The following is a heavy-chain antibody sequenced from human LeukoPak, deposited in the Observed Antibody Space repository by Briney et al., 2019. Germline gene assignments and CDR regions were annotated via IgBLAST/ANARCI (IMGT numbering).Heavy chain of an antibody. Sequence: GGSLRLSCAASGLTLSRFAMSWVRQAPGKGLEWVPTISGSGDNTYYAASVKGRFTISRDNLKNTLYVQMNSLRVEDTAVYYCAKGHSAHGTGFDYWGQGTLVIVSS. CDR2: ISGSGDNT. CDR1: GLTLSRFA. CDR3: AKGHSAHGTGFDY. V-gene: IGHV3-23*01. D-gene: IGHD1-1*01. J-gene: IGHJ4*02.